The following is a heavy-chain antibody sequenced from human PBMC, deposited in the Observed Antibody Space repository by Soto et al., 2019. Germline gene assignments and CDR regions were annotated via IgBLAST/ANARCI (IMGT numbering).Heavy chain of an antibody. CDR3: ARVPDTYGHLDAMH. D-gene: IGHD1-1*01. CDR2: VYYSGST. Sequence: SETLFLTCTVSGGSVSSSSYYWGWVRQPPGKGLEWIGSVYYSGSTYYNPSLESRVTISVDKSKNQFSLKLSSVTAADTAVYYCARVPDTYGHLDAMHWGQGTLVTVSS. J-gene: IGHJ1*01. V-gene: IGHV4-39*01. CDR1: GGSVSSSSYY.